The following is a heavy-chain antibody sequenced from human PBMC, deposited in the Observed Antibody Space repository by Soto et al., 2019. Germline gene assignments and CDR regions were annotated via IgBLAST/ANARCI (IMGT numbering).Heavy chain of an antibody. Sequence: AVKVSCKGSGGTFGSNAISWGRQAPGQGLEGMGGSIPMFDRVHFAQKFQGRVTITADEFTNTAYMELSSLRSEDTAVYYCAREAADEYFDYWGQGTPVTVSS. J-gene: IGHJ4*02. D-gene: IGHD6-25*01. CDR2: SIPMFDRV. CDR1: GGTFGSNA. CDR3: AREAADEYFDY. V-gene: IGHV1-69*13.